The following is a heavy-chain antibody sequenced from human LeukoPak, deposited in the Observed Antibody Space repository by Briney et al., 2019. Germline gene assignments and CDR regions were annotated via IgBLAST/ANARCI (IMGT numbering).Heavy chain of an antibody. V-gene: IGHV3-30*02. D-gene: IGHD6-25*01. CDR3: TRGGVDY. Sequence: KSGGSLRLSCAASGFTFSSYGMHWVRQAPGKGLEWVAFIRYDGSNKYYADSVKGRFTISRDNARNTLYLQMNSLRAEDTAVYYCTRGGVDYWGQGTLVTVSS. J-gene: IGHJ4*02. CDR1: GFTFSSYG. CDR2: IRYDGSNK.